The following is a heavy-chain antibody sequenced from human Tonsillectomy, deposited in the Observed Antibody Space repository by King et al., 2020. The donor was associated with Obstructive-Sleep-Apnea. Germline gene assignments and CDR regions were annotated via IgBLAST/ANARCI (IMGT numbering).Heavy chain of an antibody. CDR2: ISYDGSNK. V-gene: IGHV3-30*04. CDR1: GFTFSSYA. Sequence: VQLVESGGGVVQPGRSLRLSCAASGFTFSSYAMHWVRQAPGKGLEWVAVISYDGSNKYYADSVKGRFTISRDNSKNTLYLQMNSLRAEVTAVYYCARRALSSGWLDYWGQGTLVTVSS. D-gene: IGHD6-19*01. CDR3: ARRALSSGWLDY. J-gene: IGHJ4*02.